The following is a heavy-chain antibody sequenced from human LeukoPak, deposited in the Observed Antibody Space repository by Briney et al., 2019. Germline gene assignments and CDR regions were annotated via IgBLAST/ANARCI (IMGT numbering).Heavy chain of an antibody. V-gene: IGHV1-69*13. CDR1: GGTFSSYA. J-gene: IGHJ3*02. D-gene: IGHD3-10*01. Sequence: SVKVSCKASGGTFSSYAISWVRQAPGQGLEWMGGIIPIFGTANYAQKFQGRVTITADESTSTAYMELSSLRSEDTAVYYCARTRPGGADAFDIWGQGTMVTVSS. CDR3: ARTRPGGADAFDI. CDR2: IIPIFGTA.